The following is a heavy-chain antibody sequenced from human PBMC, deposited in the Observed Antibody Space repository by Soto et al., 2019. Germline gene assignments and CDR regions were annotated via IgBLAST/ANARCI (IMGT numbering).Heavy chain of an antibody. D-gene: IGHD3-9*01. CDR1: GDSLSGYA. Sequence: SETLSLTCDVHGDSLSGYAWSWIRQPLGKGLEWIGEITFRGATNYHPSLKSRVSMSVDTSKNRISLNVSSVTAADTALYFCARKLEASIRRVEWFSYKWFDPWGPGTLVTVSS. J-gene: IGHJ5*02. CDR3: ARKLEASIRRVEWFSYKWFDP. V-gene: IGHV4-34*01. CDR2: ITFRGAT.